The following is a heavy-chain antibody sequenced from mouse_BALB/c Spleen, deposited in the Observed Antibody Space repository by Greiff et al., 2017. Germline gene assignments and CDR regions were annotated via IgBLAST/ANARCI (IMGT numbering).Heavy chain of an antibody. V-gene: IGHV2-9*02. Sequence: QVQLKESGPGLVAPSQSLSITCTVSGFSLTSYGVNWVRQPPGKGLEWLGVIWAGGSTNYNSALISRLSISKDNSKSQVFLKMNSLQTDDTARYYGTKDEGNYWYYFDYWGQGTTVTVSS. CDR2: IWAGGST. CDR1: GFSLTSYG. D-gene: IGHD2-1*01. J-gene: IGHJ2*01. CDR3: TKDEGNYWYYFDY.